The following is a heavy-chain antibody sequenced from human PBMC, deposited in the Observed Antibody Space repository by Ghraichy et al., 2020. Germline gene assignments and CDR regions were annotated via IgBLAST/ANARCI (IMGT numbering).Heavy chain of an antibody. Sequence: GGSLRLSCAASGFTFNNYAMYWVRQAPGKGLEWVSTISSGGGTTYYADSVKGRFTISRDNSKNTLYLQMNTLRAEDTATFYCARGKSSGWNVGYFDYWGQGTGTLVTVSS. CDR3: ARGKSSGWNVGYFDY. CDR1: GFTFNNYA. D-gene: IGHD6-19*01. V-gene: IGHV3-23*01. J-gene: IGHJ4*01. CDR2: ISSGGGTT.